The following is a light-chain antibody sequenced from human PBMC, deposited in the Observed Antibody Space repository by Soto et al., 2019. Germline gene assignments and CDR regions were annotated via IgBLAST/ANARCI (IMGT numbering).Light chain of an antibody. CDR2: AAS. J-gene: IGKJ3*01. CDR1: QSISSSY. Sequence: EIVLTQSPGTLSFSPGERATLSCRASQSISSSYLAWYQQKPGQAPRLLIYAASTRATGIPDRFSGSGSETDFTLTIIRLEPEDFAVYYCQQFGGSPLFTFGPGTKVDV. CDR3: QQFGGSPLFT. V-gene: IGKV3-20*01.